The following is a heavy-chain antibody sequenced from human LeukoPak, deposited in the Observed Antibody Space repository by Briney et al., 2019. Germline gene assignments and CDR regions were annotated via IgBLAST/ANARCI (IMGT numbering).Heavy chain of an antibody. CDR1: GGSISSSSYY. CDR2: IYYSGST. V-gene: IGHV4-39*01. Sequence: SETLSLTCTVSGGSISSSSYYWGWIRQPPGKGLEWIGSIYYSGSTYYNPSLKSRVTISVDTSKNQFSLKLSSVTAADTAVYYCARQELRYFDWLHPYYFDYWGQGTLVTVSS. J-gene: IGHJ4*02. D-gene: IGHD3-9*01. CDR3: ARQELRYFDWLHPYYFDY.